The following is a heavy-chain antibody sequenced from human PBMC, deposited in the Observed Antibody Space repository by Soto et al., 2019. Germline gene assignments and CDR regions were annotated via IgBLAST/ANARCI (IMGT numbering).Heavy chain of an antibody. CDR1: GFTFDDYS. CDR2: ITWDGTGT. Sequence: EVKLVESGGAVVEPGGSLRLSCVVSGFTFDDYSMYWVRQTPTRGLEWVALITWDGTGTYYADSVKGRFSISRDNSKNSLSLQMDSLTREDTDLYYCAKGGDYYRIDYWGQGTLVTVSS. J-gene: IGHJ4*02. CDR3: AKGGDYYRIDY. V-gene: IGHV3-43*01. D-gene: IGHD1-26*01.